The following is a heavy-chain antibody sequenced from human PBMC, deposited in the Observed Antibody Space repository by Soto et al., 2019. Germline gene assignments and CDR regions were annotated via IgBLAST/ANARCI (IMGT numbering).Heavy chain of an antibody. V-gene: IGHV3-21*01. Sequence: GGSLRLSCGASGFTFSSYSMNWVRQAPGKGLEWVSSISSSSSYIYYADSVKGRFTISRDNAKNSLYLQMNSLRAEDTAVYYCASDPRPYGDYSLDYWGQGTLVTVSS. D-gene: IGHD4-17*01. CDR3: ASDPRPYGDYSLDY. CDR1: GFTFSSYS. CDR2: ISSSSSYI. J-gene: IGHJ4*02.